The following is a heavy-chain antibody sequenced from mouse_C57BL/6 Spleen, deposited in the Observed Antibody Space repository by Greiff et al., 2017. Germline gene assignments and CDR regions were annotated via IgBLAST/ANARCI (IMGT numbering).Heavy chain of an antibody. Sequence: QVQLQQSGAELVRPGASVTLSCKASGYTFTDYEMHWVKQTPVHGLEWIGAIDPETGGTAYNHKFKGKAILTADKSSSTAYMELRSLTSEDSAVYYCTRGGKGDAMDYWGQGTSVTVSS. V-gene: IGHV1-15*01. CDR3: TRGGKGDAMDY. CDR1: GYTFTDYE. J-gene: IGHJ4*01. CDR2: IDPETGGT.